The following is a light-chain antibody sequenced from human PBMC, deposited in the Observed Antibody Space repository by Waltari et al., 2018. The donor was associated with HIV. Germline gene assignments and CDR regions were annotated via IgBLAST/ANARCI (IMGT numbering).Light chain of an antibody. CDR2: RNN. CDR1: SSNIGSNY. Sequence: QSVLTQPPSASGTPGQMVTISCSGSSSNIGSNYVYWYQQLPGTAPKLLIYRNNQRPSGGPDRVSGSKSGTSASLAISGLRSEDETNYYCAAWDDSLRGLVFGGGTKLTVL. J-gene: IGLJ3*02. V-gene: IGLV1-47*01. CDR3: AAWDDSLRGLV.